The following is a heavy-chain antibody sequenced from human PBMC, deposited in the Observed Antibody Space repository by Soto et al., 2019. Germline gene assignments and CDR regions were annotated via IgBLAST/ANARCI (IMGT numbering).Heavy chain of an antibody. CDR2: IIPFFGTA. Sequence: ASVKVSCKASGGTFSNYAFNWVRQAPGQGLEWMGVIIPFFGTAKYAQKFQGKVTITADESTSTAYMELSSLRSEDTAIYYCARPQTYYYDDCAYYFAGFAYWGQGTLVTSPQ. V-gene: IGHV1-69*13. CDR3: ARPQTYYYDDCAYYFAGFAY. D-gene: IGHD3-22*01. CDR1: GGTFSNYA. J-gene: IGHJ4*02.